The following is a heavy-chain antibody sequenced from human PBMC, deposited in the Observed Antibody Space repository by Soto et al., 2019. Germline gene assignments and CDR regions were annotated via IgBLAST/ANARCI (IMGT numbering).Heavy chain of an antibody. CDR2: FIPILGLT. CDR1: GGTLDTYT. CDR3: AGVRRDYFDS. V-gene: IGHV1-69*02. D-gene: IGHD3-10*01. Sequence: QVQLVQSGAEVKKPGSSVKVSCKTSGGTLDTYTFSWVRQAPGQGLEWVGRFIPILGLTNYAQKFQGRLTFTADKSTSTAYMEPSGLTSEDTAVYYCAGVRRDYFDSWGQGTLVTVSS. J-gene: IGHJ4*02.